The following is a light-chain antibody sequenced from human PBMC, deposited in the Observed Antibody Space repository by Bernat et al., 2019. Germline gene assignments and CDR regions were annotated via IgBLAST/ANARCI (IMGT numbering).Light chain of an antibody. CDR2: TAS. V-gene: IGKV1-16*02. CDR1: HDISNF. J-gene: IGKJ1*01. Sequence: DIQMTQSPSSLSASIGDRVTITCRASHDISNFLACFQQKPGRAPKSLIYTASILQSEFPSKFSGSGYGTDFTLTISGLQPEDFATYYCQQYYTYPPTFGQGTTVEIK. CDR3: QQYYTYPPT.